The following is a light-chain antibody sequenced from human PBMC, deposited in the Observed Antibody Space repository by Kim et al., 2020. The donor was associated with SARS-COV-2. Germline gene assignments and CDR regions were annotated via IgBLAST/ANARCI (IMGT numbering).Light chain of an antibody. J-gene: IGKJ1*01. V-gene: IGKV3-15*01. CDR1: QSVRSD. Sequence: EIVMTQSPATLSLSPGERATLSCRASQSVRSDLAWYQQRPGQVPRVLIYDVSTRVTGVPARFSGSGSGTEFTLTISSLQSEDFAVYYCQQYNNWWTFGQGTKVDIK. CDR3: QQYNNWWT. CDR2: DVS.